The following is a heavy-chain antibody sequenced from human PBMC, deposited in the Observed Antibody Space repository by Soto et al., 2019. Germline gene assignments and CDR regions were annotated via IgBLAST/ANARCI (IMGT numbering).Heavy chain of an antibody. Sequence: SETLSLTCTVSGGSISSSSYYWGWIRQPPGKGLEWIGSIYYSGRTYYNPSLKSRVTISVDTSKNQFSLKLSSVTAADTAVYYCASHTYYDFWSGSAAPRDYYYMDVWGKGTTVTVSS. D-gene: IGHD3-3*01. V-gene: IGHV4-39*01. CDR1: GGSISSSSYY. J-gene: IGHJ6*03. CDR3: ASHTYYDFWSGSAAPRDYYYMDV. CDR2: IYYSGRT.